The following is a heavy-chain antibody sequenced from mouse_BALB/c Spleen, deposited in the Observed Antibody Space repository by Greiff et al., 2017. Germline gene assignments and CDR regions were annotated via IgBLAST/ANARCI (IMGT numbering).Heavy chain of an antibody. Sequence: QVQLQQSGAELVKPGASVKLSCKASGYTFTSYWMHWVKQRPGQGLEWIGEIDPSDSYTNYNQKFKGKATLTVDKSSSTAYMQLSSLTSEDSAVYYCARVPRYADYAMDYWGQGTSVTVSS. CDR1: GYTFTSYW. V-gene: IGHV1-69*02. CDR2: IDPSDSYT. CDR3: ARVPRYADYAMDY. D-gene: IGHD2-12*01. J-gene: IGHJ4*01.